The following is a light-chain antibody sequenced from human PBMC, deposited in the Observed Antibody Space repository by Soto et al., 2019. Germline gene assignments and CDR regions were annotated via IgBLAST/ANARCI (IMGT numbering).Light chain of an antibody. J-gene: IGKJ1*01. CDR3: QQYYSTRT. CDR2: WAS. V-gene: IGKV4-1*01. CDR1: QNILYSSTNRNY. Sequence: DIGMTQSPASLALSPGERSSINCNSSQNILYSSTNRNYLAWYQQRPRRPPKLLIYWASTRESGVPDRFNGSGSGTDFTLTISSLQAEDVAVYYCQQYYSTRTFGEGTKVDI.